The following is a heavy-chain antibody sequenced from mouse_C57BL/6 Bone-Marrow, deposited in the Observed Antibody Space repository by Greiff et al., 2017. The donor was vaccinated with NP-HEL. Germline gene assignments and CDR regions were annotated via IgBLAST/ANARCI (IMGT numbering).Heavy chain of an antibody. CDR3: TRSIYYDYALAY. Sequence: EVILEESGAGLVKPGGSLKLSCAASGFTFSSYAMSWVRQTPAKRLEWVAYISSGGDYINYADTVKGRFTISRDNARNTLYLQMSSLKSEDTAMYYCTRSIYYDYALAYWGQGTLVTVSA. J-gene: IGHJ3*01. CDR2: ISSGGDYI. D-gene: IGHD2-4*01. CDR1: GFTFSSYA. V-gene: IGHV5-9-1*02.